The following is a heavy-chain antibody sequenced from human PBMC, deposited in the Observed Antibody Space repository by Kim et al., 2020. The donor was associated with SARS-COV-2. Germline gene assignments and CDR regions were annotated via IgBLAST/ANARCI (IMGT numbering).Heavy chain of an antibody. CDR2: INPNSGGT. CDR1: GYTFTGYY. CDR3: ARDGDPYYYDSSGQNWFDP. Sequence: ASVKVSCKASGYTFTGYYMHWVRQAPGQGLEWMGWINPNSGGTNYAQKFQGRVTMTRDTSISTAYMELSRLRSDDTAVYYCARDGDPYYYDSSGQNWFDPWGQGTLVTVSS. J-gene: IGHJ5*02. V-gene: IGHV1-2*02. D-gene: IGHD3-22*01.